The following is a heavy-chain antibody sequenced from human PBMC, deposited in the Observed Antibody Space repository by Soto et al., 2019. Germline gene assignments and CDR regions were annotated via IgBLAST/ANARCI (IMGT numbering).Heavy chain of an antibody. D-gene: IGHD3-10*01. V-gene: IGHV4-59*13. CDR3: ARAGGPHVIDC. Sequence: PSETLSLTCTVSGGSISSYYWSWIRQPPGKGLEWIGYIYYSGSTNYNPSLKSRVTISVDTSKNQFSLKLSSVTAADTAVYYCARAGGPHVIDCWGQGTLVTVSS. CDR1: GGSISSYY. J-gene: IGHJ4*02. CDR2: IYYSGST.